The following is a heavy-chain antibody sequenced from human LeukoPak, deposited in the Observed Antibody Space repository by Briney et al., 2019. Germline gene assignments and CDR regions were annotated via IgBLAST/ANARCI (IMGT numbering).Heavy chain of an antibody. CDR1: GGSISSYY. Sequence: SETLSLTCTVSGGSISSYYWSWIRQPAGKGLEWIGRIYTSGSTNYNPSLKSRVTMSVDTSKNQFSLKLSSVTAADTAVYYCARGSQSRLRWQFHYYYYTDVWGKGTTVTISS. CDR2: IYTSGST. CDR3: ARGSQSRLRWQFHYYYYTDV. D-gene: IGHD4-23*01. V-gene: IGHV4-4*07. J-gene: IGHJ6*03.